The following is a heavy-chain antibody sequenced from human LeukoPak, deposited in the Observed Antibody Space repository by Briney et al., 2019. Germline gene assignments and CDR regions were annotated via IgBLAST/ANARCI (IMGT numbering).Heavy chain of an antibody. CDR3: ASPLIYYDSSGSPN. J-gene: IGHJ4*02. CDR1: GFTFSSYA. D-gene: IGHD3-22*01. CDR2: ISGSGGST. V-gene: IGHV3-23*01. Sequence: GGSLRLSCAASGFTFSSYAMSWVRQAPGKGLERVSAISGSGGSTYYADSVKGRFTISRDNSKNTLYLQMNSLRAEDTAVYYCASPLIYYDSSGSPNWGQGTLVTVSS.